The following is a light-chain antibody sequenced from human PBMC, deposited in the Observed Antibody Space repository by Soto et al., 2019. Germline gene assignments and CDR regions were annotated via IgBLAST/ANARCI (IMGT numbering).Light chain of an antibody. Sequence: QSALTQPASVSGSPGQSITISCAGTSSDVGGYNCVSWYQQHPGKAPKLMIYDVSNRPSGVSNRFSGSKSGSTASLTISGLQAEDEADYYCSSYTSSTTVVFGGGTKLTVL. CDR3: SSYTSSTTVV. CDR2: DVS. V-gene: IGLV2-14*01. CDR1: SSDVGGYNC. J-gene: IGLJ2*01.